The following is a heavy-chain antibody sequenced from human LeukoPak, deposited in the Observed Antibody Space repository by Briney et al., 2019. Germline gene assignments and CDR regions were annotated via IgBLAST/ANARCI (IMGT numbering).Heavy chain of an antibody. Sequence: AGGSLRLSCAASGFTFSSYAMHWVRQAPGKGLEWVAIIWYDGSNKYYADSVKGRFTISRDNSKNTLYLQMNSLRAEDTAVYYCARDLSTGWLDYWGQGTLVTVSS. CDR1: GFTFSSYA. CDR2: IWYDGSNK. CDR3: ARDLSTGWLDY. D-gene: IGHD3-9*01. J-gene: IGHJ4*02. V-gene: IGHV3-33*08.